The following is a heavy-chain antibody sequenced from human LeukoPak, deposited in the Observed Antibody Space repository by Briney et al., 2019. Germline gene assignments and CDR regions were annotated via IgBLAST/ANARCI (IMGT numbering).Heavy chain of an antibody. D-gene: IGHD3-10*01. CDR2: ISSSGSTI. CDR1: GFTFSSYE. Sequence: GGSLRLSCAASGFTFSSYEMNWVRQAPGKGLEWVSYISSSGSTIYYADSVKGRFTISRDNAKNSLYLQMNSLRAEDTAVYYCARRGAYGSGSYPHYYYGMDVWGQGTTVTVSS. CDR3: ARRGAYGSGSYPHYYYGMDV. J-gene: IGHJ6*02. V-gene: IGHV3-48*03.